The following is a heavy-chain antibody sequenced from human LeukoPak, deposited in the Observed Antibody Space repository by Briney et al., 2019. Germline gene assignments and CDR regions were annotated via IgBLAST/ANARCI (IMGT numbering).Heavy chain of an antibody. V-gene: IGHV3-7*01. Sequence: GGSLRLSCAASGFTFSSYWMSWVRQAPGKGLEWVANIKQDGSEKYYVDSVKGRFTISRDNAKNSLYLQMNSLRAEDTAVYCCARAPVEMATIWRFDPWGQGTLVTVSS. CDR1: GFTFSSYW. CDR2: IKQDGSEK. J-gene: IGHJ5*02. CDR3: ARAPVEMATIWRFDP. D-gene: IGHD5-24*01.